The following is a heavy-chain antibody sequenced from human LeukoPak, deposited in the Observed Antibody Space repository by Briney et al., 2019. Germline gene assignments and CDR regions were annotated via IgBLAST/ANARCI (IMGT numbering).Heavy chain of an antibody. CDR1: GFTFDDYA. D-gene: IGHD2-15*01. V-gene: IGHV3-9*01. CDR2: ISWNSGSI. Sequence: GGSLRLSCAASGFTFDDYAMHWVRQAPGKGLEWVPGISWNSGSIGYADSVKGRFTISRDNSKNTLYLQMNSLRAEDTAVYYCAKDQDMDYWGQGTLVTVSS. J-gene: IGHJ4*02. CDR3: AKDQDMDY.